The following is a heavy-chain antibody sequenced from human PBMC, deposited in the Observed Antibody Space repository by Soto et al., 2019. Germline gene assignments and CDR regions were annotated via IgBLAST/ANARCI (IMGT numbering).Heavy chain of an antibody. CDR1: GFTFTSYW. CDR3: ARPSGNNYGYFDY. CDR2: ISPDGNT. J-gene: IGHJ4*02. Sequence: EVQLVESGGGLVQPGGSLRLSCTASGFTFTSYWVHWVRQAPGKGLVWVSVISPDGNTNYADSVKCRFTISRDNAKNTVYLQMNSLRAEDTSVYYCARPSGNNYGYFDYWCQGTLVAASS. D-gene: IGHD5-18*01. V-gene: IGHV3-74*01.